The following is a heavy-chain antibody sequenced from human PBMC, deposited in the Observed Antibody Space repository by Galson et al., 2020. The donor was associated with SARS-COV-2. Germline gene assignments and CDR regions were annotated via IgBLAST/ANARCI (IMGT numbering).Heavy chain of an antibody. CDR2: IYYSGST. CDR1: GGSISSGGYY. J-gene: IGHJ4*02. Sequence: ETSETRSLTCTVSGGSISSGGYYWSWIRQHPGKGLEWIGYIYYSGSTYYNPSLKSRVTISVDTSKNQFSLKLSSVTAADTAVYYCAAYYYDSSGYGAGNYFDYWGQGTLVTVSS. CDR3: AAYYYDSSGYGAGNYFDY. D-gene: IGHD3-22*01. V-gene: IGHV4-31*03.